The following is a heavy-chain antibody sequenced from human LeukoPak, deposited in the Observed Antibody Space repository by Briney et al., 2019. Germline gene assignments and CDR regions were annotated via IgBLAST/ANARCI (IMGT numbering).Heavy chain of an antibody. CDR3: AKAGLLWFGESWMDV. CDR1: GFTFSSYW. CDR2: IKEDGSES. V-gene: IGHV3-7*01. J-gene: IGHJ6*02. D-gene: IGHD3-10*01. Sequence: GGSLRLSCAASGFTFSSYWMTWVRQAPGKGLEWVANIKEDGSESHYVDSVKGRFTISRDNAKNSLYLQMDSLRAEDTAMYFCAKAGLLWFGESWMDVWGQGTTVTVSS.